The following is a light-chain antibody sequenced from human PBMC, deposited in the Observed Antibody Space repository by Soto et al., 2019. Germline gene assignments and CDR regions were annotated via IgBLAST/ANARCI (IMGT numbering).Light chain of an antibody. V-gene: IGLV1-40*01. CDR3: QSFDNSLSAWV. CDR1: SSNFGAGYD. Sequence: QSVLTQPPSVSGAPGQRVTISCTGSSSNFGAGYDVHWYQQLPGTAPKLLIYGNSNRPSGVPDRFSGSKSGTSASLAITGLQAEDEADYYCQSFDNSLSAWVFGGGTKLTVL. CDR2: GNS. J-gene: IGLJ3*02.